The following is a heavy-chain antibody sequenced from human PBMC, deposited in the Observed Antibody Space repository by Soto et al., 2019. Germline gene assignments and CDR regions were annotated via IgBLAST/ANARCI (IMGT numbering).Heavy chain of an antibody. CDR3: ARGPYCSSTSCYTPFNYMDV. CDR2: VYYSGNT. Sequence: SETLSLTCTVSGDSISSYYWSWIRQPPGKGLEWIAYVYYSGNTNYNPSLKSRVTISIDTSKNQFSLKLTSVSAADTAVYYCARGPYCSSTSCYTPFNYMDVWGKGTTVTVSS. CDR1: GDSISSYY. D-gene: IGHD2-2*02. J-gene: IGHJ6*03. V-gene: IGHV4-59*01.